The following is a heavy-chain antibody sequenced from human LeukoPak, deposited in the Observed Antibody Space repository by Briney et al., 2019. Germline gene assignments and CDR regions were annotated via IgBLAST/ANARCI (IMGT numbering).Heavy chain of an antibody. CDR2: IYYSGST. V-gene: IGHV4-39*07. Sequence: PSETLSLTCTVSGGSISSSSYYWGWIRQPPGKGLEWIGSIYYSGSTYYNPSLKSRVTISVDTSKNQFSLKLSSVTAADTAVYYCARDQVVVITASDYWGQGTLVTVSS. J-gene: IGHJ4*02. CDR3: ARDQVVVITASDY. D-gene: IGHD3-22*01. CDR1: GGSISSSSYY.